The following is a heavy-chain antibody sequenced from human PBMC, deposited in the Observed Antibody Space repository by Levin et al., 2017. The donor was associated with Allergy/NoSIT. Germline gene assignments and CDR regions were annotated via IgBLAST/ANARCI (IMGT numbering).Heavy chain of an antibody. CDR3: ARGARRGSGSDYLLDV. CDR1: GYTFTGYY. D-gene: IGHD3-10*01. Sequence: ASVKVSCKASGYTFTGYYMHWVRQAPGQGLEWMGWINPNSGGTNYAQKFQGWVTMTRDTSISTAYMELSRLRSDDTAVYYCARGARRGSGSDYLLDVWGQGTTVTVSS. CDR2: INPNSGGT. V-gene: IGHV1-2*04. J-gene: IGHJ6*02.